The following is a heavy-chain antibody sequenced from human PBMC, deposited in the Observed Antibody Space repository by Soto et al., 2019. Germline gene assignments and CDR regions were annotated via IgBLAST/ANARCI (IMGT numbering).Heavy chain of an antibody. CDR2: IYYSGST. D-gene: IGHD3-9*01. CDR1: GGSISSYY. V-gene: IGHV4-59*08. J-gene: IGHJ6*02. Sequence: SETLSLTCTVSGGSISSYYWSWIRQPPGKGLEWIGYIYYSGSTNYNPSLKSRVTISVDTSKNQFSLKLSSVTAADTAVYYCARQHDHQTRVLNSKDYYYGMDVWGQGTTVTVSS. CDR3: ARQHDHQTRVLNSKDYYYGMDV.